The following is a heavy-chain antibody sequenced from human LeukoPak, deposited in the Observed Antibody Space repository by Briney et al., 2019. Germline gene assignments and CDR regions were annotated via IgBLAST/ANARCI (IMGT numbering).Heavy chain of an antibody. CDR2: IKQDGSEK. V-gene: IGHV3-7*01. CDR3: ARDYDSSGYYYYYYGMDV. D-gene: IGHD3-22*01. Sequence: GGSLRLSCAASRFTFSSYWMSWVRQAPGKGLEWVANIKQDGSEKYYVDSVKGRFTISRDNAKNSLYLQMNSLRAEDTAVYYCARDYDSSGYYYYYYGMDVWGQGTTVTVSS. J-gene: IGHJ6*02. CDR1: RFTFSSYW.